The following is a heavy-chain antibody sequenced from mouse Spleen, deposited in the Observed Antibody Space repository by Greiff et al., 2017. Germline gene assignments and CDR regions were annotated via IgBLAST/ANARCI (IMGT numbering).Heavy chain of an antibody. J-gene: IGHJ1*03. CDR3: ARRGLYGSSYVYFDV. Sequence: VQLQQSGPVLVKPGASVKMSCKASGYTFTDYYMNWVKQSHGKSLEWIGVINPYNGGTSYNQKFKGKATLTVDKSSSTAYMELNSLTSEDSAVYYCARRGLYGSSYVYFDVWGTGTTVTVSS. V-gene: IGHV1-19*01. CDR1: GYTFTDYY. CDR2: INPYNGGT. D-gene: IGHD1-1*01.